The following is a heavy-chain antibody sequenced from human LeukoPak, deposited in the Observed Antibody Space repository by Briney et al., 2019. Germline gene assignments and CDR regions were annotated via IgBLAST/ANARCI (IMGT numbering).Heavy chain of an antibody. D-gene: IGHD3-9*01. V-gene: IGHV3-74*01. J-gene: IGHJ4*02. CDR1: GFTFSSYW. CDR2: INNDGSST. CDR3: ARVRAYDILTGYYSDTFDY. Sequence: GGSLRLSCAASGFTFSSYWMRWVRQAPGKGLVWVSRINNDGSSTSYADSVKGRFTISRDNAKNTLYLQMNSLRAEDTAVYYCARVRAYDILTGYYSDTFDYWGQGTLVTVSS.